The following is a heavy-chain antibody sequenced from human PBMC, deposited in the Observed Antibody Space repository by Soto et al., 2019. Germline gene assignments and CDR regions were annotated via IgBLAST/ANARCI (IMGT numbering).Heavy chain of an antibody. D-gene: IGHD6-19*01. J-gene: IGHJ5*02. Sequence: GASVKVSCKASGYTFTSYAMHWVRQAPGQRLEWMGWINAGNGNTKYSQKFQGRVTITRDTSASTAYMELRSLRSDDTAVYYCARGYAVAGTYNWFDPWGQGTLVTVSS. V-gene: IGHV1-3*01. CDR1: GYTFTSYA. CDR3: ARGYAVAGTYNWFDP. CDR2: INAGNGNT.